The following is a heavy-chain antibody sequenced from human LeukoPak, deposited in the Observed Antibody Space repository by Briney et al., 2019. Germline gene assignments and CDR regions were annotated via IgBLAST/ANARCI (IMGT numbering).Heavy chain of an antibody. D-gene: IGHD3-10*01. V-gene: IGHV4-39*07. Sequence: PSETLSLTCTVSGGSISSSSYYWGWIRQPPGKGLEWIGSIYYSGSTNYNPSLKSRVTISVDTSKNQFSLKLSSVTAADTAVYYCAREVRYGSFRHHDYWGQGTLVTVSS. CDR3: AREVRYGSFRHHDY. CDR1: GGSISSSSYY. CDR2: IYYSGST. J-gene: IGHJ4*02.